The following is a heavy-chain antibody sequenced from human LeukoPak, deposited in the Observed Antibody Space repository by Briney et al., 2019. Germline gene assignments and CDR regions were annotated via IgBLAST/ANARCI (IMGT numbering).Heavy chain of an antibody. CDR3: ARGGADSGYDYGDYYYYYMDV. Sequence: GGSLRLSCAASGFTFSSSAMHWVRQAPGKGLEYVSGISSNGGITYYANSVKGRLTISRDNSKNTLYLQMNSLRAEDTAVYYCARGGADSGYDYGDYYYYYMDVWGKGTTVTVSS. CDR1: GFTFSSSA. V-gene: IGHV3-64*01. CDR2: ISSNGGIT. D-gene: IGHD5-12*01. J-gene: IGHJ6*03.